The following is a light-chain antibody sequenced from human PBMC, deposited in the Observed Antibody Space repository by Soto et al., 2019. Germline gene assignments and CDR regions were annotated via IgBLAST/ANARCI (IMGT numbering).Light chain of an antibody. CDR3: CSYAGSSRHV. J-gene: IGLJ1*01. CDR2: EVS. V-gene: IGLV2-23*02. CDR1: SSDVGSYNL. Sequence: QSALTQPASVSGSPGQSITISCTGTSSDVGSYNLVSWYQQHPGKAPKLMIYEVSKRPSGVSNRFSGSKSGNTASLTISGLQAEDEADYYCCSYAGSSRHVFGTGTKLPVL.